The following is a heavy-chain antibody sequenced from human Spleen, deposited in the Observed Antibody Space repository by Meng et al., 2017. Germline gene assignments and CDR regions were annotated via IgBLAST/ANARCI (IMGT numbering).Heavy chain of an antibody. D-gene: IGHD2-2*01. CDR3: ARVLQGRIVVVPAANWFDP. V-gene: IGHV4-34*01. CDR2: INHSGST. CDR1: GGSVMGYY. Sequence: QEHLHRWAEVLLRPPGTLPLTGAVDGGSVMGYYWSWSRQPPGKGLEGIGEINHSGSTNYNPSLKSRVTISVDTSKNQFSLKLSSVTAADTAVYYCARVLQGRIVVVPAANWFDPWGQGTLVTVSS. J-gene: IGHJ5*02.